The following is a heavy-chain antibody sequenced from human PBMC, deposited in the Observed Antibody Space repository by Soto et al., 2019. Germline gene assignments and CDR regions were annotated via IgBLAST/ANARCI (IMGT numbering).Heavy chain of an antibody. CDR3: VPRGPNFYYYGVDV. J-gene: IGHJ6*02. V-gene: IGHV4-39*01. Sequence: ASETLSLTCAVSGDSISSSSYYWGWIRQPPGKGLEWIGSIYSSGNTYYNPSLKSRVTISVDTSRNQFSLKLTSVTAADTAVYYCVPRGPNFYYYGVDVWGQGTTVTVSS. CDR2: IYSSGNT. D-gene: IGHD2-2*01. CDR1: GDSISSSSYY.